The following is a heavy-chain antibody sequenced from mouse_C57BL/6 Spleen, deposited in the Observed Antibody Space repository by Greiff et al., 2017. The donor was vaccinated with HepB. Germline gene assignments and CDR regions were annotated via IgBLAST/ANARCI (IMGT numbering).Heavy chain of an antibody. Sequence: VQLKESGAELVRPGASVKLSCTASGFNIKDYYMHWVKQRPEQGLEWIGRIDPEDGDTEYAPKFQGKATMTADTSSNPAYLQLSSLTSEDTAVYYCTTVDSSGYGGFFAYWGQGTLVTVAA. J-gene: IGHJ3*01. CDR3: TTVDSSGYGGFFAY. D-gene: IGHD3-2*02. V-gene: IGHV14-1*01. CDR1: GFNIKDYY. CDR2: IDPEDGDT.